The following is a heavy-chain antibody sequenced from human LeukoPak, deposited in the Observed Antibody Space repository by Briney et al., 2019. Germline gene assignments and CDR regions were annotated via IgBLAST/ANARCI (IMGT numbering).Heavy chain of an antibody. V-gene: IGHV4-59*08. CDR3: ARVGSAGTTFDY. Sequence: SETLSLTCTVSGGSISSYYWTWIRQPPGKGLEWIGYIYYSGSTNYNPSLKSRVTISVDTSKNQFSLKLSSVTAADTAVYYCARVGSAGTTFDYWGQGTLVTVSS. D-gene: IGHD1-1*01. CDR1: GGSISSYY. J-gene: IGHJ4*02. CDR2: IYYSGST.